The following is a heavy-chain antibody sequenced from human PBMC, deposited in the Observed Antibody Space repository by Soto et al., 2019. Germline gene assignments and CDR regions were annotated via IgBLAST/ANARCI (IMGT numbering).Heavy chain of an antibody. J-gene: IGHJ6*02. CDR1: GFSLSNARMG. CDR3: ARSVGATTLDYYYYGMDV. CDR2: IFSNDEK. Sequence: KESGPVLVKPTETLTLTCTVSGFSLSNARMGVSWIRQPPGKALEWLAHIFSNDEKSYSTSLKSRLTISKDTSKSQVVLTMTNMDPVDTATYYCARSVGATTLDYYYYGMDVWGQGTTVTVSS. V-gene: IGHV2-26*01. D-gene: IGHD1-26*01.